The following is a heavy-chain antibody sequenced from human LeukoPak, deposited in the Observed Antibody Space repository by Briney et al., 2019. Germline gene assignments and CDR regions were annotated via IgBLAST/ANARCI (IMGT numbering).Heavy chain of an antibody. D-gene: IGHD3-22*01. V-gene: IGHV4-31*03. J-gene: IGHJ4*02. Sequence: SETLSLTCTVSGGSISSGGYYWSWIRQHPGKGLEWIGYIYYSGSTYYNPSLKSRVTISVDTSKNQFSLKLSSVTAADTAVYYCASSSHTYYYDSSGYYPHWGQGTLVTVSS. CDR3: ASSSHTYYYDSSGYYPH. CDR1: GGSISSGGYY. CDR2: IYYSGST.